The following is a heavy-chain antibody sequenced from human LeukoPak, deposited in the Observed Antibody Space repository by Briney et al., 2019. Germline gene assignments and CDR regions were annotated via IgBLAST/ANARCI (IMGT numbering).Heavy chain of an antibody. Sequence: SLSLSCAASGFTFDDYAMHWVRQAPGKGLEWVSGISWNSGSIGYADSVKGRFTISRDNARNSLYLQMNSLRAEDTAVYYCAKEIVVVPAQSYGMDVWGQGTTVTVSS. D-gene: IGHD2-2*01. CDR2: ISWNSGSI. J-gene: IGHJ6*02. CDR3: AKEIVVVPAQSYGMDV. V-gene: IGHV3-9*01. CDR1: GFTFDDYA.